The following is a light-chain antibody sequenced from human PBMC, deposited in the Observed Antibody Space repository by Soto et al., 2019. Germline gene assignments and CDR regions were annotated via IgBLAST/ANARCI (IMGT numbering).Light chain of an antibody. CDR1: QSLSSY. Sequence: IQMTQSPSSLSASVGDRVTITCRASQSLSSYLNWYQQKPGKAPNLLIYAASGLQSGVPSRFSGSGSGTDFTLTNSSLQTEDFATYYCRQSYSTPAWTFEQATKVEIK. CDR3: RQSYSTPAWT. V-gene: IGKV1-39*01. J-gene: IGKJ1*01. CDR2: AAS.